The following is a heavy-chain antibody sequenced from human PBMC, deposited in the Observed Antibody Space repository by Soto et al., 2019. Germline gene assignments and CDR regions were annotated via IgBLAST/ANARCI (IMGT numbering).Heavy chain of an antibody. J-gene: IGHJ4*02. CDR3: ARVRYGTSANYFDS. CDR2: IFHSGYT. V-gene: IGHV4-4*02. Sequence: PSETLSLTCAVSDGSISSSNWWSWVRQSPGQGLEWIGEIFHSGYTNYKSSLKSRVTISIDKPNNQFSLKLTSVTAADTAVYYCARVRYGTSANYFDSWGQGALVTVSS. CDR1: DGSISSSNW. D-gene: IGHD3-9*01.